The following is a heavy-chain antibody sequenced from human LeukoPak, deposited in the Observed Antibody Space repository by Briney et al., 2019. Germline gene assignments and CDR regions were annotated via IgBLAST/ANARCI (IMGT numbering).Heavy chain of an antibody. CDR1: AFTVSSYA. D-gene: IGHD2-2*02. J-gene: IGHJ1*01. CDR3: ALKGDIVVVPAAIRPQYFQH. V-gene: IGHV3-23*01. Sequence: GGCLRLSWAASAFTVSSYAMGWVRQAPGKWLEWGSAISGSGGSTYYAGSVKGRFTISRDTSKNTLYLQKNRLRAADTAVYSRALKGDIVVVPAAIRPQYFQHWGQGTLVTVSS. CDR2: ISGSGGST.